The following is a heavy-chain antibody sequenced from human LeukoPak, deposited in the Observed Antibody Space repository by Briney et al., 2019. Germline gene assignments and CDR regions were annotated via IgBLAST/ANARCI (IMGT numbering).Heavy chain of an antibody. J-gene: IGHJ5*02. Sequence: GGSLRLSCAASGFTFSSYGMHWVRQAPGKGLEWVAVISYDGSNKYYGDSVKGRFTISRDNSKNTLYLQMNSLRAEDTAVYYCAKDAGSGSYTNWFDPWGQGTLVTVSS. V-gene: IGHV3-30*18. D-gene: IGHD3-10*01. CDR1: GFTFSSYG. CDR2: ISYDGSNK. CDR3: AKDAGSGSYTNWFDP.